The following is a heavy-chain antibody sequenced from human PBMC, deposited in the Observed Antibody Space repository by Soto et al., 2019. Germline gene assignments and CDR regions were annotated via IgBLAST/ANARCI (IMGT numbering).Heavy chain of an antibody. V-gene: IGHV1-2*02. Sequence: ASVKVSCKASGYTFTGYYMHWVRQAPGQGLEWMGWVNPNSGGTNYAQKFQGRVTMTRDTSISTAYMELSRLRSDDTAVYYCARDLPSGIAVAGPWGQGTLVTVSS. CDR1: GYTFTGYY. D-gene: IGHD6-19*01. CDR3: ARDLPSGIAVAGP. CDR2: VNPNSGGT. J-gene: IGHJ5*02.